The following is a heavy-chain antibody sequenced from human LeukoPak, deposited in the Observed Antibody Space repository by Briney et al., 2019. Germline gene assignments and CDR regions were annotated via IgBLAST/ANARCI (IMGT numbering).Heavy chain of an antibody. CDR1: GITVSDNY. CDR3: ARIYN. J-gene: IGHJ4*02. CDR2: IYSDGST. V-gene: IGHV3-66*01. D-gene: IGHD4-11*01. Sequence: GGSVRLSCAASGITVSDNYMSWVRQAPGKGLEWVSVIYSDGSTYYADSVKGRFTISRDSSKNTLYLQMNSLRADDTAVYYCARIYNWGQGTLVTVSS.